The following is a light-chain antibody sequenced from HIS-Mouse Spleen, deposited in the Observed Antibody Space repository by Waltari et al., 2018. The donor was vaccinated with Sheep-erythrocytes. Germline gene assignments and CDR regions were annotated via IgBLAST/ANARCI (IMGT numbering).Light chain of an antibody. Sequence: QSALTQPASVSGSPGQSITISCTGTSSDVGGYNYVSWYQQHPGKAPKLMIYEVSNRPSGVSNRFSGSKSGTSASLAISGLRSEDEADYYCAAWDDSLSGNWVFGGGTKLTVL. CDR3: AAWDDSLSGNWV. CDR2: EVS. V-gene: IGLV2-14*01. J-gene: IGLJ3*02. CDR1: SSDVGGYNY.